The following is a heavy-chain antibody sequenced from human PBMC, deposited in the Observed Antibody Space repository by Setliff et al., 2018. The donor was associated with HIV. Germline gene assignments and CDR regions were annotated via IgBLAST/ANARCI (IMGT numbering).Heavy chain of an antibody. D-gene: IGHD6-13*01. CDR2: IKHSGST. V-gene: IGHV4-34*01. J-gene: IGHJ4*02. CDR1: GGSFSDYY. Sequence: NPSETLSLTCAVHGGSFSDYYWTWIRQPPGKGLEWIGEIKHSGSTTYTPSLKSRVTMSVDTSKNQFSLKLSSVTALDTAVYYCVRKGAGTGEFDYWGQGTLVTVSS. CDR3: VRKGAGTGEFDY.